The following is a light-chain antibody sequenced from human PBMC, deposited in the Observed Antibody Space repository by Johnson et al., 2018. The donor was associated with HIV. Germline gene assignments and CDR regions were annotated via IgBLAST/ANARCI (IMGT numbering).Light chain of an antibody. CDR1: SSNIGNNY. V-gene: IGLV1-51*02. Sequence: QSLLTQPPSVSAAPGQKVTISCSGSSSNIGNNYVSWYQQLPGTAPKLLIYENNMRPSGIPDRFSGSKSGTSATLGITGLPTGDEADYYCGTWDSSLSAYVFGTGTKVTVL. J-gene: IGLJ1*01. CDR3: GTWDSSLSAYV. CDR2: ENN.